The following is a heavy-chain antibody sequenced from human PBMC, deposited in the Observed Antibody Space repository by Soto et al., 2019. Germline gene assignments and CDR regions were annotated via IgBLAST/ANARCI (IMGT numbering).Heavy chain of an antibody. Sequence: EVQLVESGGALVQPGGSLRLSCVVSGFSISSYWMHWVRQAPGKGPVWVSRINNDGSDTNYADSVKGRFTISRDNARNTLFLQMDSLRAEDTAVYYCVRGPGDIAVVPAAMLYWGQGTLVTVSS. CDR1: GFSISSYW. J-gene: IGHJ4*02. CDR3: VRGPGDIAVVPAAMLY. V-gene: IGHV3-74*01. CDR2: INNDGSDT. D-gene: IGHD2-2*01.